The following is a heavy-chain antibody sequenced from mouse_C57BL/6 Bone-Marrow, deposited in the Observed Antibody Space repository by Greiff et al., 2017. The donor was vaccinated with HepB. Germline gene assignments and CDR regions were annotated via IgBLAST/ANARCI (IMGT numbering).Heavy chain of an antibody. Sequence: EVNLVESGGGLVKPGGSLKLSCAASGFTFSSYAMSWVRQTPEKRLEWVATISDGGSYTYYPDNVKGRFTISRDNAKNNLYLQMSHLKSEDTAMYYCARDLYYGSSYWYFDVWGTGTTVTVSS. CDR3: ARDLYYGSSYWYFDV. CDR2: ISDGGSYT. J-gene: IGHJ1*03. D-gene: IGHD1-1*01. CDR1: GFTFSSYA. V-gene: IGHV5-4*01.